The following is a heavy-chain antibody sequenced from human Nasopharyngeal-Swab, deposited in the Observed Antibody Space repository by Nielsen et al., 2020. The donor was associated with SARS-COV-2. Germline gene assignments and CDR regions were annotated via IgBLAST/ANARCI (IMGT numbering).Heavy chain of an antibody. D-gene: IGHD2-15*01. Sequence: GGSLRLSCAASGFTFSSYAMSWVRQTPGKGLEWVSAIGGSGGSTYYADSVKGQFTISRDNSKNTLYLQMNSLRAEDTAVYYCAKDRGCSGGSCYVHWYFDLWGRDTLVTVSS. V-gene: IGHV3-23*01. CDR3: AKDRGCSGGSCYVHWYFDL. CDR2: IGGSGGST. J-gene: IGHJ2*01. CDR1: GFTFSSYA.